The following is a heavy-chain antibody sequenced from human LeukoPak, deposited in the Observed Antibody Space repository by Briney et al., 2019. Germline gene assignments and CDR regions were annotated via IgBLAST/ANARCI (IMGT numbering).Heavy chain of an antibody. D-gene: IGHD6-13*01. CDR1: GGTFSSYA. V-gene: IGHV1-69*04. Sequence: SVKVSCKASGGTFSSYAISWVRQAPGQGLEWMGRMIPILGIANYAQKFQGRVTITADKSTSTAYMELSSLRSEDTAVYYCARAGDSSSKNYWGQGTLVTVSS. CDR3: ARAGDSSSKNY. CDR2: MIPILGIA. J-gene: IGHJ4*02.